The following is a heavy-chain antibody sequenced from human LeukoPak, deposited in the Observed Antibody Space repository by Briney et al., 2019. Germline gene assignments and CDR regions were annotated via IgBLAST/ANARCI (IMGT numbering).Heavy chain of an antibody. Sequence: SETLSLTCTVSGDSINSSRHYWGWIRQPPGKGLEWIGSIYYSGSTYHNPSLKSQVTISIDRSKNRFSLNLSSVTAADTALYYCARVRAYYDILTGYSGDYFDHWGQGTPVTVSS. CDR1: GDSINSSRHY. D-gene: IGHD3-9*01. CDR3: ARVRAYYDILTGYSGDYFDH. J-gene: IGHJ4*02. V-gene: IGHV4-39*07. CDR2: IYYSGST.